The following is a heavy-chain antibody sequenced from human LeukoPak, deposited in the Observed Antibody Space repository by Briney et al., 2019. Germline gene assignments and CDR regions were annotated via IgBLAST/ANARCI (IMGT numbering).Heavy chain of an antibody. CDR3: ARDSGNYRAWFDP. J-gene: IGHJ5*02. D-gene: IGHD1-26*01. Sequence: GESLKISCKASGYSFTSYWIGWVRQMPGKGLEWMGIIYPGDSDTRYSPSFQGQVTISADKSISTAYLQWGSLKASDTAMYYCARDSGNYRAWFDPWGQGTLVTVSS. CDR1: GYSFTSYW. V-gene: IGHV5-51*01. CDR2: IYPGDSDT.